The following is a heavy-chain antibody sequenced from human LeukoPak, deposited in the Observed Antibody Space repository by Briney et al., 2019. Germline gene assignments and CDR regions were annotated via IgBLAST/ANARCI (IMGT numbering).Heavy chain of an antibody. Sequence: GGSLRLSRAASGFTFSSYAMSWVRQAPGKGLEWVSAISGSGGSTYYADSVKGRFTISRDNSKNTLYLQMNSLRAEDTAVYYCAKLLPLLWFGEHLVWGQGTTVTVSS. CDR2: ISGSGGST. D-gene: IGHD3-10*01. CDR3: AKLLPLLWFGEHLV. V-gene: IGHV3-23*01. J-gene: IGHJ6*02. CDR1: GFTFSSYA.